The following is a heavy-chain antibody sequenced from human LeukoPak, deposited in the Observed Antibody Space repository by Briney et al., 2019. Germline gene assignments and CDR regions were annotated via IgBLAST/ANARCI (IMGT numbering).Heavy chain of an antibody. J-gene: IGHJ5*02. CDR3: ARGGRITIFGVVINNWFDP. CDR2: INSDGSST. Sequence: GGSLRLSCAASGFTFSSYWMHWVRQAPWKGLVWVSRINSDGSSTSYADSVKGRFTISRDNAKNTLYLQMNSLRAEDTAVYYCARGGRITIFGVVINNWFDPWGQGTLVTVSS. CDR1: GFTFSSYW. D-gene: IGHD3-3*01. V-gene: IGHV3-74*01.